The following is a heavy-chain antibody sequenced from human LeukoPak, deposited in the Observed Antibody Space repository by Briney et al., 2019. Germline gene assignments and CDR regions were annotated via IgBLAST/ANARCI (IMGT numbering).Heavy chain of an antibody. Sequence: GGSLRLSCAASEFSFWSYGMSWVRQAPGKGLEWVSTTTDSGASTWYADSVKGRFTISRDNSKNTLQLQMNSLRAEDTAVYYCARRDVVVTGHYFDYWGQGILVTVSS. CDR3: ARRDVVVTGHYFDY. V-gene: IGHV3-23*01. CDR2: TTDSGAST. D-gene: IGHD2-21*02. J-gene: IGHJ4*02. CDR1: EFSFWSYG.